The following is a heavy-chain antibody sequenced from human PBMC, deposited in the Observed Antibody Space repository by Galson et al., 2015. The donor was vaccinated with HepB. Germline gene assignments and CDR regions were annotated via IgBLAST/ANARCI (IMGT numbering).Heavy chain of an antibody. CDR2: IWYDGSNK. CDR3: ARDDHSHDYAFDY. J-gene: IGHJ4*02. V-gene: IGHV3-33*01. D-gene: IGHD4-17*01. CDR1: GFTFSSYG. Sequence: SLRLSCAASGFTFSSYGMHWVRQAPGKGLEWVAVIWYDGSNKYYADSVKGRFTISRDNSKNTLYLQMNSLRAEDTAVYYCARDDHSHDYAFDYWGQGTLVTVSS.